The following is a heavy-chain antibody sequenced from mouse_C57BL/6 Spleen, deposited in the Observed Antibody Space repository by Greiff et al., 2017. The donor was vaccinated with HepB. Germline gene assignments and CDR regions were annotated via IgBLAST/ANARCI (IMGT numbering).Heavy chain of an antibody. Sequence: DVKLQESGPGLVKPSQSLSLTCSVTGYSITSGYYWNWIRQFPGNKLEWMGYISYDGSNNYNPSLKNRISITRDTSKNQFFLKLNSVTTEDTATYYCARGEVYYYGSSFCFAYWGQETLVTVSA. CDR3: ARGEVYYYGSSFCFAY. CDR2: ISYDGSN. V-gene: IGHV3-6*01. CDR1: GYSITSGYY. D-gene: IGHD1-1*01. J-gene: IGHJ3*01.